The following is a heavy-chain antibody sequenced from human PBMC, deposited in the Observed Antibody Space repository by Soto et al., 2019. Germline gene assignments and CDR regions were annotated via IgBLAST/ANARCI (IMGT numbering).Heavy chain of an antibody. J-gene: IGHJ4*02. Sequence: PSETLSLTCTVSGGSISSGGYYWSWIRQHPGKGLEWIGYIYYSGSTYYNPSLKSRVTISVDTSKNQFSLKLSSVTAADTAVYYCARVFITGSQNRGGGYYLASWGKGTQVPVSP. CDR3: ARVFITGSQNRGGGYYLAS. CDR2: IYYSGST. D-gene: IGHD1-20*01. V-gene: IGHV4-31*03. CDR1: GGSISSGGYY.